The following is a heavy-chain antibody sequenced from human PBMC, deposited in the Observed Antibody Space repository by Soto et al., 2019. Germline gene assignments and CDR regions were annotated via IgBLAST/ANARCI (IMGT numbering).Heavy chain of an antibody. CDR3: VRRLASGYYPDY. CDR1: GFSFSSYA. V-gene: IGHV3-48*02. D-gene: IGHD3-22*01. CDR2: ISSSTGSTI. Sequence: EVQLVESGGGLVQPGGSLRLSCAASGFSFSSYAMNWVRQAPGKGLECVADISSSTGSTINYADSVKGRFTISRDNAKNSLYLQMNSLRDEDTAVYYCVRRLASGYYPDYWGQGTLVTVSS. J-gene: IGHJ4*02.